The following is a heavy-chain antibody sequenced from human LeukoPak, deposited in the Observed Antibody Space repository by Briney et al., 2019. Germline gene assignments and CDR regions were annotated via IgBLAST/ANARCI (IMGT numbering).Heavy chain of an antibody. CDR1: GLTFSGSA. CDR3: TTQPQMTTVTTVDY. J-gene: IGHJ4*02. V-gene: IGHV3-73*01. D-gene: IGHD4-17*01. CDR2: IRSKANSYAT. Sequence: GGSLRLSCAASGLTFSGSAMHWVRQASGKGLEWVGRIRSKANSYATAYAASVKGRFTISRDDSKNTAYLQVNSLRTEDTAVYYCTTQPQMTTVTTVDYWGQGTLVTVSS.